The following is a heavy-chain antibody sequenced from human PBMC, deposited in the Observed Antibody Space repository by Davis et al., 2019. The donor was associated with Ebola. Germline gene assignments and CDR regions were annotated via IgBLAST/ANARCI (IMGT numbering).Heavy chain of an antibody. V-gene: IGHV1-3*01. J-gene: IGHJ4*02. D-gene: IGHD6-19*01. Sequence: ASVKVSCKASGYTFTSYAMHWVRQAPGQRLEWMGWINAGNGNTKYSQKFQGRVTITTDTSASTVYLDLTSLRSDDTAVFYCARASFGYNSGWYADYWGPGSLVTVSS. CDR2: INAGNGNT. CDR3: ARASFGYNSGWYADY. CDR1: GYTFTSYA.